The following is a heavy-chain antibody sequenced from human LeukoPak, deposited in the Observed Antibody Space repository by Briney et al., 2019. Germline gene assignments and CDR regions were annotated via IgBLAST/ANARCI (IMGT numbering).Heavy chain of an antibody. J-gene: IGHJ6*03. CDR2: ISSNGGST. Sequence: GGSLRLSCAASGFTFSSYAMHWVRQAPGKGLEYVSAISSNGGSTYYANSVKGRFTISRDNSKNTLYLQMGGLRAEDMAVYYCARAGYYYYYYMDVWGKGTTVTVSS. V-gene: IGHV3-64*01. CDR3: ARAGYYYYYYMDV. CDR1: GFTFSSYA.